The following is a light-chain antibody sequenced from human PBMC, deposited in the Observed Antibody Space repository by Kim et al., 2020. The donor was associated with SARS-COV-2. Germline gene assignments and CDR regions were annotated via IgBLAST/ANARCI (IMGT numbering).Light chain of an antibody. CDR3: QQYGNSLPYT. J-gene: IGKJ2*01. CDR1: QSVSIS. Sequence: SPGETATLSCNASQSVSISLAWYQHKPGQAPRLLIYGASRRATGIPDRFSGSGSGTDFTLTISRLEPEDFAVYYCQQYGNSLPYTFGQGTKLEI. V-gene: IGKV3-20*01. CDR2: GAS.